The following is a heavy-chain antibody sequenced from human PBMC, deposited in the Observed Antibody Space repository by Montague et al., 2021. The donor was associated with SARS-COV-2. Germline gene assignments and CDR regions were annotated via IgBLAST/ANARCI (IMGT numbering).Heavy chain of an antibody. CDR1: GGSISSSNW. V-gene: IGHV4-4*03. Sequence: RRTLSLTCTVSGGSISSSNWWGWVRQSQGKGLEWIGEIYQSGSTNYNPSLRSRVTISVDKSKNQFSLKLSSVTAADTAVYYCARERVGPTRVLNYFDHWGQGTLVIVSS. J-gene: IGHJ4*02. CDR2: IYQSGST. D-gene: IGHD3-10*01. CDR3: ARERVGPTRVLNYFDH.